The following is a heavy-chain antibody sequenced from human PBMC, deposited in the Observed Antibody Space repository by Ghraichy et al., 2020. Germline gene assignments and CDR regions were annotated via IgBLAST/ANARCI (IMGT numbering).Heavy chain of an antibody. CDR3: ARHGRGIVVVVAATPSYYYGMDV. V-gene: IGHV5-51*01. CDR2: IYPGDSDT. J-gene: IGHJ6*02. CDR1: GYSFTSYW. D-gene: IGHD2-15*01. Sequence: GESLNISCKGSGYSFTSYWIGWVRQMPGKGLEWMGIIYPGDSDTRYSPSFQGQVTISADKSISTAYLQWSSLKASDTAMYYCARHGRGIVVVVAATPSYYYGMDVWGQGTTVTVSS.